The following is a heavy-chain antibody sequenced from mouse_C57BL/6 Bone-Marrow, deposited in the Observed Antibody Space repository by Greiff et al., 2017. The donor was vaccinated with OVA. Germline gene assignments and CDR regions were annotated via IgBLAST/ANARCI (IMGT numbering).Heavy chain of an antibody. CDR2: ISNGGGST. D-gene: IGHD1-1*01. CDR1: GFTFSDYY. J-gene: IGHJ1*03. CDR3: ARHNYGSSYDWYFDV. V-gene: IGHV5-12*01. Sequence: EVQRVESGGGLVQPGGSLKLSCAASGFTFSDYYMYWVRQTPEKRLEWVAYISNGGGSTYYPDTVKGRFTISRDNAKNTLYLQMSRLKSEDTAMYYCARHNYGSSYDWYFDVWGTGTTVTVSS.